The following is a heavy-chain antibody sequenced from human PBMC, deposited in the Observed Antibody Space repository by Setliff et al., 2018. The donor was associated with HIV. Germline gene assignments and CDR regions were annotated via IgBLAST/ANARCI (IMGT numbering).Heavy chain of an antibody. CDR2: INRSGSA. V-gene: IGHV4-34*01. J-gene: IGHJ5*02. D-gene: IGHD3-10*01. Sequence: SETLSLTCSVSGGSLGSHYWSWVRQPPGQGLEWIGEINRSGSANYNRSLKSRVTMSVDTSKNQFSLKVRSLTAADTGLYYCARVKSIKTTLVRLWPRFDLWGQGTQVTVSS. CDR1: GGSLGSHY. CDR3: ARVKSIKTTLVRLWPRFDL.